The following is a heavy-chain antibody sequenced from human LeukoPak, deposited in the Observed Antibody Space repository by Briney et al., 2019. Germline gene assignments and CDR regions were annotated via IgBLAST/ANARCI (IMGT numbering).Heavy chain of an antibody. CDR3: ARDQWDCSSTSCHDY. CDR1: GFTFSSYI. J-gene: IGHJ4*02. D-gene: IGHD2-2*01. V-gene: IGHV3-21*01. CDR2: ISSSSSYI. Sequence: GGSLRLSCAASGFTFSSYIVNWVRQAPGKGLEWVSSISSSSSYIYYADSVKGRFTISRDNAKNSLYLQMNSLRAEDTAVYYCARDQWDCSSTSCHDYWGQGTLVTVSS.